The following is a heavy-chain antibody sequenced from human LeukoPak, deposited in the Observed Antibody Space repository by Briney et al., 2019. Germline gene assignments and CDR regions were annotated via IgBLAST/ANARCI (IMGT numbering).Heavy chain of an antibody. V-gene: IGHV3-21*01. J-gene: IGHJ4*02. D-gene: IGHD2/OR15-2a*01. Sequence: KAGGSLRLSCAASGFTFRTYTMNWVRQAPGKGLEWVSSISSSSTYIYYADSMKGRFTISRDNAKSSLYLQMNSLRAEDTAVYYCARGSMTADYWGQGTLVTVS. CDR2: ISSSSTYI. CDR1: GFTFRTYT. CDR3: ARGSMTADY.